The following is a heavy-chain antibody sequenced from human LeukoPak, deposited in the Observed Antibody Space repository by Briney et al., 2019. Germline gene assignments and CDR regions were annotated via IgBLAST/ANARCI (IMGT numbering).Heavy chain of an antibody. CDR3: ARSYGWLPGGM. D-gene: IGHD5-12*01. V-gene: IGHV4-39*02. Sequence: SETLSLTCTVSGGYISSTSYFWGWVRQPPGEGLEWIGSIYYGGRTYYNPSLKSRVTVSVDTSKNHISLTVRSVTAADTAVYYCARSYGWLPGGMWGQGTLVTVSS. CDR1: GGYISSTSYF. CDR2: IYYGGRT. J-gene: IGHJ4*02.